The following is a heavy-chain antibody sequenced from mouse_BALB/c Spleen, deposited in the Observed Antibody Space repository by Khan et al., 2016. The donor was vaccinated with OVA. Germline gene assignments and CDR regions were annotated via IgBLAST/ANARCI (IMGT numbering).Heavy chain of an antibody. D-gene: IGHD2-10*02. J-gene: IGHJ2*01. CDR2: ISYSGNT. Sequence: VQLKQSGPGLVKPSQSLSLTYTVTGYSITSDYAWNWIRQFPENRLEWMGFISYSGNTNYNPSLKSRISVTRDTSKNQFFLQLNSVTTEDTATYYCARMYGGDFDYWGQGTTLTVSS. CDR3: ARMYGGDFDY. CDR1: GYSITSDYA. V-gene: IGHV3-2*02.